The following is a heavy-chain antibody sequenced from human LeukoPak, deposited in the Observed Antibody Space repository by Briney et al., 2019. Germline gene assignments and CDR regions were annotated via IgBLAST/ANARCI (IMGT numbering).Heavy chain of an antibody. Sequence: GASVKVSCKASGYTSTNYGISWVRQAPGQGLEWMGWISAYSGNTNYAQNLQGRVTMTTDTSTSTAYMELRSLRSDDTAVYYCARAPDDYDFWSGPFDYWGRGTLVTVSS. CDR2: ISAYSGNT. J-gene: IGHJ4*02. CDR1: GYTSTNYG. D-gene: IGHD3-3*01. V-gene: IGHV1-18*01. CDR3: ARAPDDYDFWSGPFDY.